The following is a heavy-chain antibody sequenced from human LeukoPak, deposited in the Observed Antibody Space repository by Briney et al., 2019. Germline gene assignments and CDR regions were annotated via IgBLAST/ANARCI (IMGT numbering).Heavy chain of an antibody. Sequence: GGSLRLSCAASGFTFSSYWMSWVRQAPGKGLEWVANIKQDGSEKYYVDSVKGRFTISRDNAKNSLYLQMNSLRAEDTAVYYCASLGGGDYSQNFDYWGQGTLVTVSS. CDR1: GFTFSSYW. J-gene: IGHJ4*02. V-gene: IGHV3-7*01. D-gene: IGHD4-17*01. CDR3: ASLGGGDYSQNFDY. CDR2: IKQDGSEK.